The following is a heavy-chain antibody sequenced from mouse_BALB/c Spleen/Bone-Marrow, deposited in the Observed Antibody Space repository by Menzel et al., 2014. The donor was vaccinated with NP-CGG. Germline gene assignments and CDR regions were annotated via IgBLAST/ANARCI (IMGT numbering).Heavy chain of an antibody. CDR3: ARDGYDYAMDY. J-gene: IGHJ4*01. D-gene: IGHD2-14*01. CDR2: IWGDGST. CDR1: GFSLTGYG. Sequence: VKLMESGPGLVAPSQSLSITCTVSGFSLTGYGVNWVRQPPGKGLEWLGMIWGDGSTDYNSALISRLSISKDNSKSQVFLKMNSLLTDDTARYYCARDGYDYAMDYWGQGTSVTVSS. V-gene: IGHV2-6-7*01.